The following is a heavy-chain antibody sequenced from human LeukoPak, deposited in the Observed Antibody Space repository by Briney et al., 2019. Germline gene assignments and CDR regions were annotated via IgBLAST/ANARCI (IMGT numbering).Heavy chain of an antibody. CDR2: ISSNGINT. CDR3: AREADLYYFDY. CDR1: GFPFSSYV. D-gene: IGHD6-13*01. Sequence: GGSLRLSCAASGFPFSSYVMHWVRQAPGKGLEYVSAISSNGINTYYANSMKGRFTISRDNSKNTLYLQVGSLRPEDMAVYYCAREADLYYFDYWGQGTLVTVSS. J-gene: IGHJ4*02. V-gene: IGHV3-64*01.